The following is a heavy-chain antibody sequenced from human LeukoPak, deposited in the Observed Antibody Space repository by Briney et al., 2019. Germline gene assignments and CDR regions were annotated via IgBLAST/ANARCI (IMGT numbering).Heavy chain of an antibody. J-gene: IGHJ4*02. CDR3: AKTSRVNSAYDSPFDY. CDR1: GISFSTYA. CDR2: ISGTGDRT. Sequence: GGSLRLSCAASGISFSTYAMSWVRQAPGKGLEWVSTISGTGDRTCYADSVKGRFTISRDNSKNTLYLQMNSLRAEDTAIYYCAKTSRVNSAYDSPFDYWGQGTLVTVSS. D-gene: IGHD5-12*01. V-gene: IGHV3-23*01.